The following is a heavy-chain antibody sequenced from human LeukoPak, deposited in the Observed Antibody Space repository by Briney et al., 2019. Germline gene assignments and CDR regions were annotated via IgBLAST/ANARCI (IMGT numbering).Heavy chain of an antibody. J-gene: IGHJ6*03. CDR3: ARGLHDFWSGYDTYYYYYYMDV. Sequence: SETLSLTCAVYGGSFSGYYWSWIRQPPGKGLEWIREINHSGSTNYNPSLKSRVTISVDTSKNQFSLKLSSVTAADTAVYYCARGLHDFWSGYDTYYYYYYMDVWGKRTTVTVSS. D-gene: IGHD3-3*01. V-gene: IGHV4-34*01. CDR1: GGSFSGYY. CDR2: INHSGST.